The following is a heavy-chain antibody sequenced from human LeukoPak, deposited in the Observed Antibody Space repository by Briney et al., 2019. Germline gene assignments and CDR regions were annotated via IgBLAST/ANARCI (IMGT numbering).Heavy chain of an antibody. Sequence: SETLSLTCAVSGVSISTSIYYWAWLRQPPGKGLEWIGSVFYSGSAYYSPSFKSRLGIPLDTSKNQFSLQLSSVTVADTAVYYCARIGHGANSHLKWYFDVWGRGTLVTVSS. V-gene: IGHV4-39*01. D-gene: IGHD4-23*01. CDR1: GVSISTSIYY. CDR2: VFYSGSA. CDR3: ARIGHGANSHLKWYFDV. J-gene: IGHJ2*01.